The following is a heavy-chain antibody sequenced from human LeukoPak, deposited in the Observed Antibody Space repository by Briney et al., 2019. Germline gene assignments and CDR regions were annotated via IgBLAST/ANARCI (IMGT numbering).Heavy chain of an antibody. Sequence: SETLSLTCTVSGGSISSYYWSWIRQPPGKGLEWIGYIYYSGSTNHNPSLKSRVTISVDTSKNQFSLKLSSVTAADTAVYYCARGPHSSGYYYGFDYWGQGTLVTVSS. CDR1: GGSISSYY. V-gene: IGHV4-59*12. J-gene: IGHJ4*02. CDR3: ARGPHSSGYYYGFDY. CDR2: IYYSGST. D-gene: IGHD3-22*01.